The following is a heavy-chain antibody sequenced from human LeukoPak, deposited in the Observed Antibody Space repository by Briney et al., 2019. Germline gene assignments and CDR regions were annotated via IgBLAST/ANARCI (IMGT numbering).Heavy chain of an antibody. CDR1: GGSISSYY. Sequence: PSETLSLTCTVSGGSISSYYWSWIRQPPGKGLEWIGYIYYSGSTNYNPPLKSRATISVDTSKNQFSLKLSSVTAADTAVYYCARAGSSYGMDVWGQGTTVTVSS. D-gene: IGHD1-26*01. CDR3: ARAGSSYGMDV. CDR2: IYYSGST. J-gene: IGHJ6*02. V-gene: IGHV4-59*08.